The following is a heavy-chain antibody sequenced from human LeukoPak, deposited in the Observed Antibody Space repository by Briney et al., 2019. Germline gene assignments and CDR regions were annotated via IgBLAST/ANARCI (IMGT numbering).Heavy chain of an antibody. CDR1: GGTFSSYA. CDR2: IIPIFGTA. J-gene: IGHJ4*02. D-gene: IGHD3-10*01. CDR3: ARDPGMVRGVFMHYFDY. Sequence: ASVKVSCKASGGTFSSYAISWVRQAPGQGLEWMGRIIPIFGTANYAQKFQGRVTITTDEFTSTAYMELSSLRSEDTAVYYCARDPGMVRGVFMHYFDYWGQGTLVTVSS. V-gene: IGHV1-69*05.